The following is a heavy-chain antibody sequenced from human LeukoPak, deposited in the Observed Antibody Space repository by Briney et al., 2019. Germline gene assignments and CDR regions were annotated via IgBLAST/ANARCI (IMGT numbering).Heavy chain of an antibody. CDR3: AREMLRLNCGGDCYNDY. J-gene: IGHJ4*02. V-gene: IGHV3-33*08. D-gene: IGHD2-21*02. CDR1: GFPFSSYG. Sequence: GGSLRLSCAASGFPFSSYGMHWVRQAPGKGLEWVALIWYDGSNKYYADSVKGRFTISRDNSNNTLYLQMNSLRAEDTAVYYCAREMLRLNCGGDCYNDYWGQGTLVTVSS. CDR2: IWYDGSNK.